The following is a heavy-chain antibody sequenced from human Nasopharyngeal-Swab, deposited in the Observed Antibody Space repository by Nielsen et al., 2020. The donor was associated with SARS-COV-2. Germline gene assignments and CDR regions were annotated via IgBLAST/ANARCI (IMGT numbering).Heavy chain of an antibody. J-gene: IGHJ6*02. D-gene: IGHD5-12*01. V-gene: IGHV3-30*18. CDR3: AKDRDSGDDSDDYYHYYGMDV. CDR1: GFTFSSYG. Sequence: SCAASGFTFSSYGMHWVRQAPGKGLEWVAVISYDGSNKYYADSVKGRFTISRDNSKNTVNLQMNSLRVEDTAIYYCAKDRDSGDDSDDYYHYYGMDVWGQGTTVTVFS. CDR2: ISYDGSNK.